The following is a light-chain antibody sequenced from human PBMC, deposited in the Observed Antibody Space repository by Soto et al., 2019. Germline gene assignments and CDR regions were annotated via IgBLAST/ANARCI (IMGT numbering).Light chain of an antibody. CDR1: SSNIGAGHH. CDR3: QSYDTSLSDVL. Sequence: QSVLTQPPSVSGAPGQRVTVSCTGSSSNIGAGHHVHWYQHLPGTAPKLLIYNNDHRPSGVPDRFSGSKSGTSASLAISGLQGEDEAEYYCQSYDTSLSDVLFGGGTKLTVL. J-gene: IGLJ2*01. CDR2: NND. V-gene: IGLV1-40*01.